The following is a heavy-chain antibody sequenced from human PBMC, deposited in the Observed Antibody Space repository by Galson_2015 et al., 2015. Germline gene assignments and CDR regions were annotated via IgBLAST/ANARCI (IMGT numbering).Heavy chain of an antibody. CDR1: GFTFSSYG. V-gene: IGHV3-30*18. D-gene: IGHD4-11*01. CDR2: ISYDGSNK. CDR3: AKDHPQGGGVRRPLPHDYSSSTWGMDV. J-gene: IGHJ6*02. Sequence: SLRLSCAASGFTFSSYGMHWVRQAPGKGLEWVAVISYDGSNKYYADSVKGRFTISRDNSKNTLYLQMNSLRAEDTAVYYCAKDHPQGGGVRRPLPHDYSSSTWGMDVWGQGTTVTVSS.